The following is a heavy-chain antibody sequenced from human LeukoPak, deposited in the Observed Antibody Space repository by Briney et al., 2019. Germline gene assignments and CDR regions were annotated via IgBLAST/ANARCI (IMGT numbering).Heavy chain of an antibody. D-gene: IGHD2-15*01. V-gene: IGHV3-30*04. CDR3: ARDRDRDIIGDGMDV. J-gene: IGHJ6*04. CDR1: GFILSSYA. CDR2: ISYDGTNK. Sequence: GRSLRLSCAASGFILSSYAMYWVRQTPGKGLEWMAVISYDGTNKYYADSVKGRFTISRDNSKNTGYLQMNSLRAEDTAVYYCARDRDRDIIGDGMDVWGKGTTVTVSS.